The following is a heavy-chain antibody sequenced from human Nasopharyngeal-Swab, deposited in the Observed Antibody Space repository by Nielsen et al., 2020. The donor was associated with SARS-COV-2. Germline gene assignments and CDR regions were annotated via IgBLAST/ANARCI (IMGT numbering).Heavy chain of an antibody. V-gene: IGHV3-33*01. CDR2: IWYDGSNK. D-gene: IGHD4-23*01. CDR3: AAAPSGDYGGY. Sequence: GESLKISCAASGITFSNYSMRWVRQAPGKGLEWVAVIWYDGSNKYYADSVKGRFTISRDNSKNTVFLQMNSLRAEDTAVYYCAAAPSGDYGGYWGQGTLVTVSS. CDR1: GITFSNYS. J-gene: IGHJ4*02.